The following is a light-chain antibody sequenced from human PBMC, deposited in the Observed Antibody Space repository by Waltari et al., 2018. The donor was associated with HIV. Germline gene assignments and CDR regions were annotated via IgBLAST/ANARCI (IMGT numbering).Light chain of an antibody. CDR1: DVGTKS. CDR3: QVWDSNSDHYV. Sequence: SYVLTHPPSVSVAPGETARITCGGSDVGTKSVHWYQQKPGQAPMLVIFFDSDRSSGIPDRFSGSDSGNTATLTISGVEAGDEADYYCQVWDSNSDHYVFGTGTRVTVL. V-gene: IGLV3-21*04. J-gene: IGLJ1*01. CDR2: FDS.